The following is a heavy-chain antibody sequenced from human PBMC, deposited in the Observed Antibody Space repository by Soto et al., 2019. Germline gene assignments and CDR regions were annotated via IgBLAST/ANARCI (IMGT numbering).Heavy chain of an antibody. CDR2: IIPIFGTA. D-gene: IGHD2-2*02. J-gene: IGHJ6*02. CDR3: ARDSPDQLLYPVARYYGMDV. CDR1: GGTFSSYA. Sequence: RASVKVSCKASGGTFSSYAISWVRQAPGQGLEWMGGIIPIFGTANYAQKFQGRVTITADESTSTAYMELSSLRSEDTAVYYCARDSPDQLLYPVARYYGMDVWGQGTTVTVSS. V-gene: IGHV1-69*13.